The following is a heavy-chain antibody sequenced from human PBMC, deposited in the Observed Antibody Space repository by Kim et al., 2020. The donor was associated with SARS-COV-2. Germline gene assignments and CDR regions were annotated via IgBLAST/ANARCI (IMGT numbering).Heavy chain of an antibody. CDR2: IDPSDSYT. V-gene: IGHV5-10-1*01. CDR3: ARSMITFGGVIAHFDY. J-gene: IGHJ4*02. CDR1: GYSFTSYW. Sequence: GESLKISCKGSGYSFTSYWISWVRQMPGKGLEWMGRIDPSDSYTNYSPSFQGHVTISADKSISTAYLQWSSLKASDTAMYYCARSMITFGGVIAHFDYWGQGTLVTVSS. D-gene: IGHD3-16*02.